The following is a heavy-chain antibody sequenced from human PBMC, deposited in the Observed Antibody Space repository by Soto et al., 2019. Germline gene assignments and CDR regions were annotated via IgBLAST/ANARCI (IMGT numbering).Heavy chain of an antibody. D-gene: IGHD3-22*01. Sequence: QLQLQESGPGLVKPSETLSLTCTVSGGSISSGGYYWGWVRQPRGKGLEWIGSMYYSGSTYYSPSLMSRVTISVDTSKNQFSLKLSSVTAADTAVYYCARLHGRGYYYGPFDYWGQGTLVTVSS. CDR3: ARLHGRGYYYGPFDY. CDR2: MYYSGST. CDR1: GGSISSGGYY. J-gene: IGHJ4*02. V-gene: IGHV4-39*01.